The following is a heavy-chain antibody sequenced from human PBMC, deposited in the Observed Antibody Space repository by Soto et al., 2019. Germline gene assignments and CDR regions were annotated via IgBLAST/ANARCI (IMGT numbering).Heavy chain of an antibody. V-gene: IGHV3-33*01. D-gene: IGHD4-17*01. CDR3: ARVEYGDYSPFDY. CDR1: GFTFSSYG. J-gene: IGHJ4*02. CDR2: IWYDGSNK. Sequence: XVSLRLSCAASGFTFSSYGMHWVRQAPGKGLEWVAVIWYDGSNKYYADSVKGRFTISRDNSKNTLYLQMNSLRAEDTAVYYCARVEYGDYSPFDYWGQGTLVTVSS.